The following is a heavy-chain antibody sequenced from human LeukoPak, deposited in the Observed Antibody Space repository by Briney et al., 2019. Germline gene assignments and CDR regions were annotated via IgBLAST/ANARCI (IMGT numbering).Heavy chain of an antibody. V-gene: IGHV3-7*03. J-gene: IGHJ4*02. CDR1: GFTFSSYW. D-gene: IGHD1-26*01. Sequence: GGSLRLSCAASGFTFSSYWMSWVRQAPGKGLEWVANIKQDGSEKYYVDSVKGRFTISRDNAKNSLYLQMNSLRAEDMALYYCAKDFSSSGSYYLPHYWGQGTLVTVSS. CDR2: IKQDGSEK. CDR3: AKDFSSSGSYYLPHY.